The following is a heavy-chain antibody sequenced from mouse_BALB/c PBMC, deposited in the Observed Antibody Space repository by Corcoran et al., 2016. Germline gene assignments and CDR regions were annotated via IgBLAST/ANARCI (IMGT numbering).Heavy chain of an antibody. CDR1: GYSFTGYY. V-gene: IGHV1-26*01. J-gene: IGHJ4*01. CDR2: INPYNGAT. Sequence: EVQLQQSGPELVKPGASVKISCKASGYSFTGYYMHWVKQSHVKSLEWIGRINPYNGATSYNQNFKDKASLTVDKSSSTAYMELQSLTSEDSAVYFYANYYGYDGGYAMDYWGQGTSVTVSS. D-gene: IGHD2-2*01. CDR3: ANYYGYDGGYAMDY.